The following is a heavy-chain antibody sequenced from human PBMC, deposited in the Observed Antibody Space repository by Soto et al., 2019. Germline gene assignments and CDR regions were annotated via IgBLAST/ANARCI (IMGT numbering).Heavy chain of an antibody. D-gene: IGHD2-15*01. Sequence: SETLCLTCTVSGGSISSYYWSWIRQPPGKGLEWIGYIYYSGSTNYNPSLKSRVTISVDTSKNQFSLKLSSVTAADTAVYYCARSRVVVVAATIDAFDIWGQATMVTVSS. CDR1: GGSISSYY. J-gene: IGHJ3*02. CDR2: IYYSGST. V-gene: IGHV4-59*01. CDR3: ARSRVVVVAATIDAFDI.